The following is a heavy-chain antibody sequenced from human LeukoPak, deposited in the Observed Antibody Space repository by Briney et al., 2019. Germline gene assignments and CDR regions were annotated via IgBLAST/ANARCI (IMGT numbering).Heavy chain of an antibody. CDR3: ARVGKQGWDFDH. Sequence: SETLSLTCAVYGGSFSGYYWSWIRQPPGKGLEWIGEINHSGSTNYNPSLKSRVTISVDTSKNQFSLKLSSVTAADTAVYYCARVGKQGWDFDHWGQGTLVTVSS. CDR2: INHSGST. V-gene: IGHV4-34*01. CDR1: GGSFSGYY. D-gene: IGHD6-19*01. J-gene: IGHJ4*02.